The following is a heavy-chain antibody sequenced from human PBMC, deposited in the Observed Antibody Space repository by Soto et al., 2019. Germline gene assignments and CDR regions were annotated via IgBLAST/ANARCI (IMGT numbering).Heavy chain of an antibody. J-gene: IGHJ3*02. CDR2: ISDSGGIT. V-gene: IGHV3-23*01. CDR1: GFAFSSYP. CDR3: ARRAFGSSRAFDI. D-gene: IGHD6-6*01. Sequence: GSLRLSCAASGFAFSSYPMSWVRQAPEKGLEWVSGISDSGGITYNADSVKGRFTISRDNSKNTLYLQMNSLRAEDTAVYYCARRAFGSSRAFDIWGQGTMVTVSS.